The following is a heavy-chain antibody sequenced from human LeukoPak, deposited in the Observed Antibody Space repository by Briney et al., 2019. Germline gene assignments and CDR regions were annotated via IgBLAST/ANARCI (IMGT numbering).Heavy chain of an antibody. CDR2: VNPNSGGT. V-gene: IGHV1-2*02. D-gene: IGHD4-17*01. Sequence: ASVKVSCKASGYTFTGYYMHWVRQAPGQGLEWMGWVNPNSGGTNYAQKFRGRVTMTRDTSISTAYMELSRLRSDDTAVYYCARERNSNYGRYFNYWGQGTLVTVSS. CDR3: ARERNSNYGRYFNY. CDR1: GYTFTGYY. J-gene: IGHJ4*02.